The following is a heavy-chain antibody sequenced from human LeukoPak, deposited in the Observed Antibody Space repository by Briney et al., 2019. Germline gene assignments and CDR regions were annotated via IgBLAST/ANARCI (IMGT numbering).Heavy chain of an antibody. V-gene: IGHV4-30-4*08. CDR2: IYYSGST. CDR3: ARVWYQLLAGWFDP. CDR1: GGSNSSGDYY. D-gene: IGHD2-2*01. Sequence: PSETLSLTCTVSGGSNSSGDYYWSWIRQPPGKGLEWIGYIYYSGSTYYNPSLKSRVTISVDTSKNQFSLKLSSVTAADTAVYYCARVWYQLLAGWFDPWGQGTLVTVSS. J-gene: IGHJ5*02.